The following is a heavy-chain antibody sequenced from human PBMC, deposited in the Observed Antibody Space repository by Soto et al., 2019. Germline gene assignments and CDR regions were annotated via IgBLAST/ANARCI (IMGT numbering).Heavy chain of an antibody. Sequence: PGGSLRLSCAASGFTVSSYYMSWVRQAPGKGLEWVANIKQDGSEKYYVDSVKGRFTISRDNAKNSLYLQMNSLRAEDTAVYYCARDSYYYDSSGYFDYWGQGTLVTVSS. CDR1: GFTVSSYY. V-gene: IGHV3-7*01. CDR3: ARDSYYYDSSGYFDY. CDR2: IKQDGSEK. D-gene: IGHD3-22*01. J-gene: IGHJ4*02.